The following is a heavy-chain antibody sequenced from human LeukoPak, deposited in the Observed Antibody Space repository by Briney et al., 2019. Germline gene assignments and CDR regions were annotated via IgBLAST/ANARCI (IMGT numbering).Heavy chain of an antibody. CDR1: GFTFSRHG. D-gene: IGHD1-26*01. CDR2: IRFDASNK. J-gene: IGHJ4*02. V-gene: IGHV3-30*02. CDR3: ANLVGTTDY. Sequence: GGSLRLSCAASGFTFSRHGMHWVRQAPGKGLEWVAFIRFDASNKYYADSVRGRFTISRDNSKNTLYLQMTSLRPDDTAVYYCANLVGTTDYWGQGTLVTVSS.